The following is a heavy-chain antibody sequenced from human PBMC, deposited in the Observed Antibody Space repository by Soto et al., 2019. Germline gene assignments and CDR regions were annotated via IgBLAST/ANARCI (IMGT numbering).Heavy chain of an antibody. Sequence: QVQLVESGGGVVQPGRSLRLSCAASGFTFSSYGMHWVRQAPGKGLEWVAVIWYDGSKKYYADSVKGRFTISRDNSKNTLYLQMNSLRAEDTAVYYCARGFEGTWPLWGPYRGYSYGTFDYWGQGTLVTVSS. V-gene: IGHV3-33*01. D-gene: IGHD5-18*01. J-gene: IGHJ4*02. CDR3: ARGFEGTWPLWGPYRGYSYGTFDY. CDR2: IWYDGSKK. CDR1: GFTFSSYG.